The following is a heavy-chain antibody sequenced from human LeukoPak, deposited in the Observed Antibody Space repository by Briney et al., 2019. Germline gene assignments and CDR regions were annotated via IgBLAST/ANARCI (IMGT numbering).Heavy chain of an antibody. CDR2: ISGSGGST. V-gene: IGHV3-23*01. CDR1: GFTFRKYA. Sequence: QAGASLRLSCAASGFTFRKYAMSWVRHAPGKGLEWVSAISGSGGSTYYADSVKGRFTISRDNSKNTLYLQMNSLRAEDTAVCYCAGRITMIVVVSHIEYCGQGALVTVSS. CDR3: AGRITMIVVVSHIEY. J-gene: IGHJ4*02. D-gene: IGHD3-22*01.